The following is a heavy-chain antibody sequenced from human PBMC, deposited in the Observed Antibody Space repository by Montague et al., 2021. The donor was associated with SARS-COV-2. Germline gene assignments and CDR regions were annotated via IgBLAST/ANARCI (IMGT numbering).Heavy chain of an antibody. CDR2: INHRGST. D-gene: IGHD3-9*01. Sequence: SETLSLTCAVYGGSFSGYYWSWIRQPPGKGLEWIGEINHRGSTNYNPSLKCRVTISVDTSKNQFSLKLSSVTAADTAVYYCARGLAELRYFDWYHYYFDYWGQGTLVTVSS. J-gene: IGHJ4*02. V-gene: IGHV4-34*01. CDR3: ARGLAELRYFDWYHYYFDY. CDR1: GGSFSGYY.